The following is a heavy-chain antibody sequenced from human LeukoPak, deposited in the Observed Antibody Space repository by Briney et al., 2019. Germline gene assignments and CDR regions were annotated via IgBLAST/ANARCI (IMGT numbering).Heavy chain of an antibody. D-gene: IGHD4-23*01. J-gene: IGHJ2*01. CDR1: GDSISSSSFF. CDR3: ARVSDGGPRRSFDL. Sequence: SETLSLTCTVPGDSISSSSFFWGWIRQPPGKGLEWIGAVYSENTYYNPSLKSRVSISVDTSKNQFSLTMSSVTAADTAVYYCARVSDGGPRRSFDLWGRGTLVIVSS. V-gene: IGHV4-39*07. CDR2: VYSENT.